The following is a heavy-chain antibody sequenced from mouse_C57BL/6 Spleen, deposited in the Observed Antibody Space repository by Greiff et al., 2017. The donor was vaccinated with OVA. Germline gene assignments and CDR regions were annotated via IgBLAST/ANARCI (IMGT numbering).Heavy chain of an antibody. Sequence: VQLKQSGTVLARPGASVKMSCKTSGYTFTSYWMHWVKQRPGQGLEWIGAIYPGNSDTSYNQKFKGKDKLTAVTAASTAYMELSSLTNEDSAVYYCTREGDFDYWGQGTTLTVSS. CDR1: GYTFTSYW. CDR3: TREGDFDY. V-gene: IGHV1-5*01. CDR2: IYPGNSDT. J-gene: IGHJ2*01.